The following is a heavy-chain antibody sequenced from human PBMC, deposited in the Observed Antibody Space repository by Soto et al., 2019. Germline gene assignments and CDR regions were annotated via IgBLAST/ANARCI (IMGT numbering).Heavy chain of an antibody. D-gene: IGHD3-22*01. V-gene: IGHV3-23*01. CDR2: ISGSGGST. CDR1: GFTLSSYA. J-gene: IGHJ4*02. CDR3: AKARLLYYYDSSGYYYPDFDY. Sequence: PGGTLRLSCAASGFTLSSYAMSWVRQAPGKVLEWVSAISGSGGSTYCAVSGKGRFTISRDNSKNTLYLKMNSLRAEDTAVYYCAKARLLYYYDSSGYYYPDFDYWGQGTLVTVSS.